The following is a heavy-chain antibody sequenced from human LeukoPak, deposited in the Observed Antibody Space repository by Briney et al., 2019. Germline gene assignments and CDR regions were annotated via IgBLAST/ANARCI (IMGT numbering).Heavy chain of an antibody. D-gene: IGHD4-17*01. J-gene: IGHJ4*02. CDR1: GGSFSGYY. CDR2: INHSGST. CDR3: ARVNYGDYIDY. V-gene: IGHV4-34*01. Sequence: SETLSLTCAVYGGSFSGYYWSWIRQPPGKGLEWIGEINHSGSTNYNPSLKSRATISVDTSKNQFSLKLSSVTAADTAVYYCARVNYGDYIDYWGQGTLVTVSS.